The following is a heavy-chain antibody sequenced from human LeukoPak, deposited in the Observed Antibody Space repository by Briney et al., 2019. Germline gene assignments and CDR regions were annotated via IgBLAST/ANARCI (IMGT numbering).Heavy chain of an antibody. V-gene: IGHV4-59*01. CDR2: IYYCGST. CDR1: GGSISSYY. Sequence: SETLSLTCTVSGGSISSYYWSWIRQPPGKGLEWIGYIYYCGSTNYNPSLKSRVTISVDTSKNQFSLKLSSVTAADTAVYYCARYDDDYFDYWGQGTLVTVSS. D-gene: IGHD1-1*01. CDR3: ARYDDDYFDY. J-gene: IGHJ4*02.